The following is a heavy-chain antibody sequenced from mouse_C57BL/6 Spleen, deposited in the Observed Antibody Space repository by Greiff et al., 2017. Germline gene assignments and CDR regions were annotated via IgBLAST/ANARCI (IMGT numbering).Heavy chain of an antibody. CDR3: ARGGRNYAGCFAD. CDR2: INPSTGGT. CDR1: GYSFTGYY. V-gene: IGHV1-42*01. J-gene: IGHJ3*01. D-gene: IGHD2-1*01. Sequence: EVQLQESGPELVKPGASVKISCKASGYSFTGYYMNWVKQSPEKSLEWIGEINPSTGGTTYNQKFKAKATLTVDKSSSTAYMPLKSLTSEDSAVYYCARGGRNYAGCFADWGQGTLVTVSA.